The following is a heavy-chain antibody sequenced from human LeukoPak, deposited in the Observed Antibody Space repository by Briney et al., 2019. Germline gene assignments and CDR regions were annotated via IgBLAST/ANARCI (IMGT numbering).Heavy chain of an antibody. CDR1: GFTFSSYS. V-gene: IGHV3-48*02. J-gene: IGHJ4*02. D-gene: IGHD1-26*01. CDR3: ARVLFIVGAHYPDY. CDR2: ISSSSSTI. Sequence: GGSLRLSCAASGFTFSSYSMNWVRQAPGKGLGWVSYISSSSSTIYYADSVKGRFTISRDNAKNSLYLQMNSLRDEDTAVYYCARVLFIVGAHYPDYWGQGTLVTVSS.